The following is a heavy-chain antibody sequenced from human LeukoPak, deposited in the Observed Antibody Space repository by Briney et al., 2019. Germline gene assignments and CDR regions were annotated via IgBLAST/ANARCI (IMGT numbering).Heavy chain of an antibody. V-gene: IGHV3-7*03. Sequence: GGSLGLSCAVSGFTFSGFWMSWSRQAPGKGLEWVASINSDGSEGYYADVVKGRFTISRDNAKNSLYLQINSLRAEDTAVYYCASLGVYYDSSPEYYFDYWGQGTLVTVSS. CDR3: ASLGVYYDSSPEYYFDY. J-gene: IGHJ4*02. CDR2: INSDGSEG. D-gene: IGHD3-22*01. CDR1: GFTFSGFW.